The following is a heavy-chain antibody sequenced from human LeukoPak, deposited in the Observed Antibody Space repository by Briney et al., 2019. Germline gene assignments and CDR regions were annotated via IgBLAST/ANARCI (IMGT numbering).Heavy chain of an antibody. CDR1: GGSISSYY. D-gene: IGHD3-10*01. J-gene: IGHJ4*03. CDR2: IYYSGST. V-gene: IGHV4-59*01. CDR3: ARHYYGSSFDY. Sequence: SETLSLTCTVSGGSISSYYWSWIRQPPGKGLEWIGYIYYSGSTNYNPSLKSRVTISVDTSKNQFSLKLSSVTAADTAVYYCARHYYGSSFDYWGQGTTVTVSS.